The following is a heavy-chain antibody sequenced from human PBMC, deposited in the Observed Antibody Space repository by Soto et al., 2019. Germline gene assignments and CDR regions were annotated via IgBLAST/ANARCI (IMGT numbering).Heavy chain of an antibody. CDR2: ISGYNGDT. V-gene: IGHV1-18*01. CDR1: GYKFTSYG. D-gene: IGHD6-19*01. CDR3: ARDQWMVPRGGYD. Sequence: QIHLVQSGPEVKKPGASVKVSCKASGYKFTSYGITWVRQAPGQGLEWMGWISGYNGDTKFGQKVQGRVTLTTDTPTSTAYMELRSLRSDDTAVYYCARDQWMVPRGGYDWGQGTLVTVSS. J-gene: IGHJ4*02.